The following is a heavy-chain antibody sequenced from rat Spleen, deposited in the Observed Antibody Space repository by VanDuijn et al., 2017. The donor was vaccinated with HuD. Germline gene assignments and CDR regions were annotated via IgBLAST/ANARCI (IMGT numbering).Heavy chain of an antibody. Sequence: EVQLQESGPGLVKPSQSLSLTCSVTGYSITSNYWGWIRKFPGNKMEWIGHISYSGSTSYNPSLKSRISITRDTSKNHFFLQLNSVTTVDTATYYCARYNNYPGITSYWNFDFSGPGTMVTVSS. CDR1: GYSITSNY. V-gene: IGHV3-1*01. J-gene: IGHJ1*01. CDR2: ISYSGST. D-gene: IGHD1-4*01. CDR3: ARYNNYPGITSYWNFDF.